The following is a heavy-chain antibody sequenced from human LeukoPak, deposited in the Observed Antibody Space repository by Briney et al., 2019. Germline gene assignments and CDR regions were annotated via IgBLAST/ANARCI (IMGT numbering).Heavy chain of an antibody. D-gene: IGHD3-9*01. CDR3: ARSPHILTGENFDY. Sequence: ASVKVSCKASGYSFTGYYIHWVRQAPGQGLAWMGWINPYSGDTTYAQKFQGRVTMTRDTTTSTAYMDLSRLRSVDTAVYYCARSPHILTGENFDYWGQGTLVTVSS. CDR1: GYSFTGYY. CDR2: INPYSGDT. J-gene: IGHJ4*02. V-gene: IGHV1-2*02.